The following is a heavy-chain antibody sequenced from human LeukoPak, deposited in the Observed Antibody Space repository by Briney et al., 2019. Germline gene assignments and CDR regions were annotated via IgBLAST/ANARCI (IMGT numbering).Heavy chain of an antibody. J-gene: IGHJ4*02. D-gene: IGHD6-6*01. CDR3: ARQSRGSSSSNRALDY. V-gene: IGHV3-11*06. CDR2: ISSSSSYT. CDR1: GFTFSDYY. Sequence: PGGSLRLSCAASGFTFSDYYMSWIRQAPGKGLEWVSYISSSSSYTNYADSVKGRFTISRDNAKNSLYLQMNSLRAEDTAVYYCARQSRGSSSSNRALDYWGQGTLVTVSS.